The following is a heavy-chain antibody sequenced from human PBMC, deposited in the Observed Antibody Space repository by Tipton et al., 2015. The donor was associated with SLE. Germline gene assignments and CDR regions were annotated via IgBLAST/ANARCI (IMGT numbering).Heavy chain of an antibody. D-gene: IGHD1-14*01. CDR2: IYTSGTT. J-gene: IGHJ4*02. Sequence: LRLSCSVSGDSISSGGSYWNWIRQPAGKGLEWIGRIYTSGTTNYNPSLKSRVTMSVDTSKNQFSLRLTSMTPADTALYYCARARRTTSSHFDYWGQGTLVTVSS. CDR3: ARARRTTSSHFDY. V-gene: IGHV4-61*02. CDR1: GDSISSGGSY.